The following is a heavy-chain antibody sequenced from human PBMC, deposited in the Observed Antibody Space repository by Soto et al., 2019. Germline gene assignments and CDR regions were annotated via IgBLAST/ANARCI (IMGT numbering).Heavy chain of an antibody. CDR2: ISAHNGNT. J-gene: IGHJ5*02. Sequence: QVQLVQSGAEVKKPGASVKVSCKASGYIFISYGISWVRQAPGQGLEWMGWISAHNGNTNYAQTLQGRVTMTTDTSTSTAYMEVRSLRSDDTAVYYCARQDWNYIWFDPWGQGTLVTVSS. D-gene: IGHD1-7*01. CDR1: GYIFISYG. CDR3: ARQDWNYIWFDP. V-gene: IGHV1-18*01.